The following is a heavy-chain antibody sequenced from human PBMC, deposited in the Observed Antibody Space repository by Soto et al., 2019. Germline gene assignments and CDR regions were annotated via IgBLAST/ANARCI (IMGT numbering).Heavy chain of an antibody. J-gene: IGHJ6*02. Sequence: GGSLRLSCAASGFTFSSYSMNWVRQAPGKGLEWVSSISSSSSYIYYADSVKGRFTISRDNAKNSLYLQMNSLRAEDTALYYCAKGRVVRGVIITNYYYYGMDVWGQGTTVTVSS. CDR1: GFTFSSYS. V-gene: IGHV3-21*04. CDR3: AKGRVVRGVIITNYYYYGMDV. D-gene: IGHD3-10*01. CDR2: ISSSSSYI.